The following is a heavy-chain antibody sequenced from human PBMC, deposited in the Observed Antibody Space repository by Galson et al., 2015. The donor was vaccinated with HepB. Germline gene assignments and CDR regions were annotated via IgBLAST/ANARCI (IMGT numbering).Heavy chain of an antibody. J-gene: IGHJ4*02. Sequence: ETLSLTCTVSGGSISSSSYYWGWIRQPPGEGLEWIGSIYYSGSTYYNPSLKSRVTISVDTSKNQFSLKLSSVTAADTAVYYCARPNRQLAYDYWGQGTLVTVSS. CDR2: IYYSGST. D-gene: IGHD6-13*01. CDR3: ARPNRQLAYDY. V-gene: IGHV4-39*07. CDR1: GGSISSSSYY.